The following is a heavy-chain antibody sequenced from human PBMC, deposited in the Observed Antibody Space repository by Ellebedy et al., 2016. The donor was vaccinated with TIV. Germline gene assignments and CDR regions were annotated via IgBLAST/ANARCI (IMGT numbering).Heavy chain of an antibody. CDR3: ATDGSYGDHLFPQHAFTT. CDR2: IRVDGNEK. Sequence: GGSLRLSCAASGFSFSSYWMTWVRQAPGKGLEWVANIRVDGNEKYYVDSVKGRFTISRDNAKNSLYLQMNSLRAEDTAVYYCATDGSYGDHLFPQHAFTTWGQGTMVSVSS. CDR1: GFSFSSYW. J-gene: IGHJ3*02. D-gene: IGHD4-17*01. V-gene: IGHV3-7*01.